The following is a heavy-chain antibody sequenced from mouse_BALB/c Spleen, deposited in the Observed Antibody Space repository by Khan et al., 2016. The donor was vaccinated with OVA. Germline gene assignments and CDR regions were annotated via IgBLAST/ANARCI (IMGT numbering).Heavy chain of an antibody. CDR3: ARYDYDYDGAFAY. V-gene: IGHV3-8*02. D-gene: IGHD2-4*01. J-gene: IGHJ3*01. Sequence: VQLKESGPSLMKPSQTLSLTCSVTGDSITSGYWNWIRKFPGYKLEYMGYISYSGSTYYNPSLKSRISITRDTSKNQYYLQLNSVTTEDTATYYCARYDYDYDGAFAYWGQGTLVTVST. CDR1: GDSITSGY. CDR2: ISYSGST.